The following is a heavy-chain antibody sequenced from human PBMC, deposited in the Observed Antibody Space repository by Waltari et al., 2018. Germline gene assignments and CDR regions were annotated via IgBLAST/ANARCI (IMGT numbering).Heavy chain of an antibody. CDR1: GGSFSGYY. Sequence: QVQLQQWGAGLLKPSETLSLTCAVYGGSFSGYYWSWIRQPPGKGLEWIGEINHSGSTNYNPSLKSRFTISVDTSKNQFSLKLSSVTAADTAVYYCARLVPRGYWGQGTLVTVSS. CDR2: INHSGST. J-gene: IGHJ4*02. CDR3: ARLVPRGY. V-gene: IGHV4-34*01.